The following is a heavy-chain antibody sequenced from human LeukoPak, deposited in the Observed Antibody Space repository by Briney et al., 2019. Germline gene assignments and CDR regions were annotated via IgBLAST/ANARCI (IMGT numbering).Heavy chain of an antibody. CDR3: AKAVAVAGTSNWFDP. V-gene: IGHV3-23*01. J-gene: IGHJ5*02. CDR1: GFTFNRYA. Sequence: GGSLRLSCAASGFTFNRYAMSWVRQAPGRGLEWVSTIVGSDGSTYYADSVKGRFTISRDSSKNTLYLQMNSLRAEDTAVYYCAKAVAVAGTSNWFDPWGQGTLVTVS. CDR2: IVGSDGST. D-gene: IGHD6-19*01.